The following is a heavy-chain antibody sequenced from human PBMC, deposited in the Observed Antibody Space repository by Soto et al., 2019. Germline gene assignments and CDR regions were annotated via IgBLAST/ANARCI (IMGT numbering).Heavy chain of an antibody. J-gene: IGHJ4*02. Sequence: GGSLRLSCAASGFRFSTYGMHWVRQAPGKGLEWVAVISNDGSKYYADSVKGRFTISRDNPKNTLYLQMNSLRAEDTAVYYCARDSYYDSSARPRFDYWGQGTLVTVSS. V-gene: IGHV3-30*03. D-gene: IGHD3-22*01. CDR1: GFRFSTYG. CDR2: ISNDGSK. CDR3: ARDSYYDSSARPRFDY.